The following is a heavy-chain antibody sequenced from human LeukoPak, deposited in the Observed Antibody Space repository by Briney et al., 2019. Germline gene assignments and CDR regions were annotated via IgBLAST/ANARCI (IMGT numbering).Heavy chain of an antibody. CDR3: ARSITIFGVVGSAGGY. J-gene: IGHJ4*02. CDR2: ISAYNGNT. D-gene: IGHD3-3*01. CDR1: GYTFTSYG. Sequence: ASVKVSCKASGYTFTSYGISWVRQAPGQGLEWMGWISAYNGNTNYAQKLQGRVTMTTDTSTSTAYMELRSLRSDDTAVYCCARSITIFGVVGSAGGYWGQGTLVTVSS. V-gene: IGHV1-18*01.